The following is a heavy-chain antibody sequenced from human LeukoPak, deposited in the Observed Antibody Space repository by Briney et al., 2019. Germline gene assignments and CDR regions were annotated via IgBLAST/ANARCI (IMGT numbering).Heavy chain of an antibody. D-gene: IGHD3-10*01. Sequence: SVKVSCKASGGTFSSYAISWVRQAPGQGLEWMGGIIPIFGTANYAQKFQGRVTITTDESTSTAYMELRSLRSDDTAVYYCARDAVTMVRGVYNWFDPWGQGTLVTVSS. V-gene: IGHV1-69*05. J-gene: IGHJ5*02. CDR2: IIPIFGTA. CDR1: GGTFSSYA. CDR3: ARDAVTMVRGVYNWFDP.